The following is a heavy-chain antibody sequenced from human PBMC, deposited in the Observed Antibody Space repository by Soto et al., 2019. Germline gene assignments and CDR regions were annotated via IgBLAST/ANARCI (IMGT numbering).Heavy chain of an antibody. D-gene: IGHD3-9*01. J-gene: IGHJ3*02. CDR3: ARDRAYYXILTGYYKGAAFDI. V-gene: IGHV3-66*01. CDR1: GFTVSSNY. CDR2: IYSGGST. Sequence: GGSLRLSCAASGFTVSSNYMSWVRQAPGKGLEWVSVIYSGGSTYYADSVKGRFTISRDNSKNTLYLQMNSLRAEDTAVYYCARDRAYYXILTGYYKGAAFDIWGQGTMVTVSS.